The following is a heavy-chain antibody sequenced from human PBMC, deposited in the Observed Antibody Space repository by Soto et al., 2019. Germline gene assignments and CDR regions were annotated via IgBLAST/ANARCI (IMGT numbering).Heavy chain of an antibody. CDR3: ARGRVVPAAMYV. J-gene: IGHJ6*02. CDR1: GFTFSSYA. Sequence: GSLRLSCAASGFTFSSYAMHWVRQAPGKGLEWVAVISYDGSNKYYADSVKGRFTISRDNSKNTLYLQMNSLRAEDTAVYYCARGRVVPAAMYVWGQGTTVTVS. D-gene: IGHD2-2*01. V-gene: IGHV3-30-3*01. CDR2: ISYDGSNK.